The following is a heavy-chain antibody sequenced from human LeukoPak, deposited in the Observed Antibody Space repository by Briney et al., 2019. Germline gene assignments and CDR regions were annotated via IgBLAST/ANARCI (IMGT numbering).Heavy chain of an antibody. CDR3: AKESVWFGESNPFDY. D-gene: IGHD3-10*01. V-gene: IGHV3-30*02. J-gene: IGHJ4*02. CDR2: IRYDGSNK. CDR1: GFTFSSYG. Sequence: GGSPRLSCAASGFTFSSYGMHWVRQAPGKGLQWVAFIRYDGSNKYYVDSVKGRFTISRDNSKNTLYLQMNSLRPEDTAVYYCAKESVWFGESNPFDYRGQGTLVTVSS.